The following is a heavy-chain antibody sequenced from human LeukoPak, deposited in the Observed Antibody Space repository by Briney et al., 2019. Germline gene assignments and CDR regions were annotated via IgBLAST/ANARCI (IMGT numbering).Heavy chain of an antibody. J-gene: IGHJ3*02. CDR1: GYTFTGYY. V-gene: IGHV1-2*06. Sequence: ASVKVSCKASGYTFTGYYMHWVRQAPGQGLEWMGRINPNSGGTNYAQKFQGRVTMTRDTSISTAYMELSRLRSDDTAVYYCARATKPLDVREAAFDIWGQGTMVTVSS. CDR2: INPNSGGT. CDR3: ARATKPLDVREAAFDI. D-gene: IGHD1-1*01.